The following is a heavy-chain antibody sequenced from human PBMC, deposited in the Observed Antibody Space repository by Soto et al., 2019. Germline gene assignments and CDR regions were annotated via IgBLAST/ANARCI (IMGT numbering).Heavy chain of an antibody. V-gene: IGHV1-69*13. CDR1: GGTFSSYA. CDR3: ARSPAGDSSNWFDP. J-gene: IGHJ5*02. Sequence: GASVKVSCKASGGTFSSYAISWVRQAPGQGLEWMGGIIPIFGTANYAQKFQGRVTITADESTSTAYMELSSLRSEDTAVYYCARSPAGDSSNWFDPWGQGTLVTVSS. CDR2: IIPIFGTA. D-gene: IGHD7-27*01.